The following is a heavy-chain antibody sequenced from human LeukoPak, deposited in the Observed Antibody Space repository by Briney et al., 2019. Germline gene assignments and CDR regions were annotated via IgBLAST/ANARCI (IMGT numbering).Heavy chain of an antibody. J-gene: IGHJ4*02. Sequence: GGSLRLSCAASGFTFTIHAMTWVRQAPGDGLDRHSGIYGSGQTTYYADSAKGRLTISRDNFKNTLYLQMSTLRLGDTAVYYCAKVSKQWPDGYLDFWGKGALVTVSS. V-gene: IGHV3-23*01. CDR1: GFTFTIHA. D-gene: IGHD6-19*01. CDR3: AKVSKQWPDGYLDF. CDR2: IYGSGQTT.